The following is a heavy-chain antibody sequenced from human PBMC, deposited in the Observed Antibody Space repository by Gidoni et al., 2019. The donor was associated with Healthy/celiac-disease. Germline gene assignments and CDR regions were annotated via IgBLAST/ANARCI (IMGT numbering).Heavy chain of an antibody. D-gene: IGHD3-22*01. V-gene: IGHV3-21*01. J-gene: IGHJ4*02. CDR3: ARDFSSGYYYFDY. CDR2: ISSSSRYI. CDR1: GFTFSSYS. Sequence: EVQLVESGGGLVKPGGSLRLSCAASGFTFSSYSMNWVRQAPGKGLEWVSSISSSSRYIYYADSVKGRCTIARDNAKNSLYLQMNSLRAEDTAVYYCARDFSSGYYYFDYWGQGTLVTVSS.